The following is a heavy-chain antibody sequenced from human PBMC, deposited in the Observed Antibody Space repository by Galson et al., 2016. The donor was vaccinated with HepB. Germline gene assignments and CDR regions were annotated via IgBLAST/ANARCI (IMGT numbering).Heavy chain of an antibody. J-gene: IGHJ5*02. V-gene: IGHV1-69*01. CDR3: ARGLYLASNWFDP. Sequence: SGGTFSSSAISWVRQAPGQGLEWMGGVIPIFGLANYAQRFQGRVTITADESTSTAYLELSSLRSDDTAVYYCARGLYLASNWFDPWGQGTLVTVSS. CDR2: VIPIFGLA. CDR1: GGTFSSSA.